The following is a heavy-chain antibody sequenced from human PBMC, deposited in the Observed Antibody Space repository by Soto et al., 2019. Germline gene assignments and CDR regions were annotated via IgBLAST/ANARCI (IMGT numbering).Heavy chain of an antibody. J-gene: IGHJ6*02. CDR2: IYYSGST. CDR3: ARDYMYYYDSSGYGPTYYYYGMDV. Sequence: NPSETLSLTCTVSGGSISSYYWSWIRQPPGKGLEWIGYIYYSGSTNYNPSLKSRVTISVDTSKNQFSLKLSSVTAADTAVYYCARDYMYYYDSSGYGPTYYYYGMDVWGQGTTVTVSS. D-gene: IGHD3-22*01. CDR1: GGSISSYY. V-gene: IGHV4-59*01.